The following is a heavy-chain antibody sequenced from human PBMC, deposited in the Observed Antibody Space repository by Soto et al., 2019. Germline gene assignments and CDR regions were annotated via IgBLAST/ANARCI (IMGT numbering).Heavy chain of an antibody. J-gene: IGHJ3*02. V-gene: IGHV3-48*03. Sequence: EVQMFESGGGLAQPGGSLRLSCAASGFICSSYDMSWVRQAPGKGLEWLAYIRDGVGSIKYADSVEGRFTISRDNAKNSLYLQMNSLRDEDTAVYYCARDHRYALDIWGQGTRVTVSS. CDR1: GFICSSYD. CDR3: ARDHRYALDI. CDR2: IRDGVGSI.